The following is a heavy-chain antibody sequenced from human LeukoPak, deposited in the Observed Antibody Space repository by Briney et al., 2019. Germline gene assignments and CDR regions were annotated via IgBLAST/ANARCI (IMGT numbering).Heavy chain of an antibody. Sequence: SETLSLTCTVSSGSISNYYWSWIRQPAGKGLEWIGRIYTSGSTTYNPSLKSRLTISIDTSKNQFSLKLSSVTAADTAVYYCAGDSSGYYRTYTYWGQGTLVTVSS. CDR1: SGSISNYY. CDR3: AGDSSGYYRTYTY. CDR2: IYTSGST. J-gene: IGHJ4*02. D-gene: IGHD3-22*01. V-gene: IGHV4-4*07.